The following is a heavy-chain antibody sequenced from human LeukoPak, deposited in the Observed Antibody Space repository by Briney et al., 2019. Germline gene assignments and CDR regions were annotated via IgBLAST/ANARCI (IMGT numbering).Heavy chain of an antibody. V-gene: IGHV3-33*06. CDR2: IWHDGSDK. J-gene: IGHJ5*01. CDR3: AKDRPNYYHSTGHYYRRDGDS. CDR1: GFTFSSYA. D-gene: IGHD3-22*01. Sequence: GGSLRLSCAASGFTFSSYAMHWVRQAPGKGLEWVAVIWHDGSDKYYIDSVKGRFTISRDNSRYTLYLQMNSLRAEDTAVYYCAKDRPNYYHSTGHYYRRDGDSWGQGTLVTVSS.